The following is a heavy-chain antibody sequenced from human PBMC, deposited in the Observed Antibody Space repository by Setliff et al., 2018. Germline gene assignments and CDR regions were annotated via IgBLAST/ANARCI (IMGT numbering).Heavy chain of an antibody. CDR2: ISPYSDYI. J-gene: IGHJ3*01. Sequence: PGGSLRLSCAASTFTLGTYSMRWVRQAPGKGLAWVSSISPYSDYIYYADSVKGRFTISRDNAKNSLYLQMNSLGAEDTAVYFCARSPANGGHDAFDVWGQGTMVTVSS. V-gene: IGHV3-21*06. CDR3: ARSPANGGHDAFDV. CDR1: TFTLGTYS. D-gene: IGHD6-25*01.